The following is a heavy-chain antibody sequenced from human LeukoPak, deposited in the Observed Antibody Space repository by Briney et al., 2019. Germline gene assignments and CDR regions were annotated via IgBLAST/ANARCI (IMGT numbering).Heavy chain of an antibody. V-gene: IGHV3-48*04. J-gene: IGHJ4*02. CDR1: GFTFSRFS. D-gene: IGHD2-21*02. CDR3: ARGGVYCGGDCVDY. Sequence: GGSLRLSCAASGFTFSRFSMNWVRQAPGKGLEWVSYISSSSSTKYNADSVKGRFTISRDNAKNSLYLQLNSLRAEDTAVYYCARGGVYCGGDCVDYWGQGTLVTISS. CDR2: ISSSSSTK.